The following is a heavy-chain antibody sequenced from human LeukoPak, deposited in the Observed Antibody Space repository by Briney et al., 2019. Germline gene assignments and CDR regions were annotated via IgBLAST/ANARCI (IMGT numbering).Heavy chain of an antibody. V-gene: IGHV1-46*01. CDR1: GYTFTSYY. CDR3: ARGPRCSSTSCYRAHSWFDP. J-gene: IGHJ5*02. Sequence: ASVKLSCKASGYTFTSYYMHCVRQAPGQGFEWMGIINPSGCSTSYAQKFQGRVTMTRDTSTSTVYMELSSLRSEDTAVYYCARGPRCSSTSCYRAHSWFDPWGQGTLVTVSS. D-gene: IGHD2-2*01. CDR2: INPSGCST.